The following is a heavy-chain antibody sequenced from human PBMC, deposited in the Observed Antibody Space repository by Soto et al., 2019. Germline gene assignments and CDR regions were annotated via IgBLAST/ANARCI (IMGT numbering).Heavy chain of an antibody. CDR3: AKFSATSIYDISAVPDY. CDR1: GFTFSNYG. D-gene: IGHD3-16*01. V-gene: IGHV3-23*01. CDR2: ISGSGRST. J-gene: IGHJ4*02. Sequence: EVQLLESGGGLLQPGGSLRLSCAASGFTFSNYGMTWVRQAPGKGLEWVSAISGSGRSTFYADHVKARFTTSRDNSKKTRYLQMNSLRAEDTAVYYCAKFSATSIYDISAVPDYWAQGTLVTVSS.